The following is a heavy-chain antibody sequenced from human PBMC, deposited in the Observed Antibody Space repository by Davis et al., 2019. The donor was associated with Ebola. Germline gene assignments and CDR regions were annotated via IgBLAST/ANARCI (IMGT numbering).Heavy chain of an antibody. CDR1: GFTFSDYY. CDR2: ISSSGSAI. V-gene: IGHV3-11*04. D-gene: IGHD3-10*01. J-gene: IGHJ4*02. CDR3: ARAPYDSGRYYYLDY. Sequence: GESLKISCAASGFTFSDYYMSWIRQAPGKGLEWVSYISSSGSAIHNADSVKGRFTISRDNAKNSLYLQMNSLRAEDTAVYYCARAPYDSGRYYYLDYWGQGTLVTVSS.